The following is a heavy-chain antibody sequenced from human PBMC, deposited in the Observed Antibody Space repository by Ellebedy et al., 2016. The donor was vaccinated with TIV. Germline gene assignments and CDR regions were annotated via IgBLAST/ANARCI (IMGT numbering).Heavy chain of an antibody. J-gene: IGHJ3*02. D-gene: IGHD4-17*01. Sequence: ASVKVSCKASGYTFTSYAIHWVRQAPGQGLEWMGWIDPNTGSPTYARGFTGRFVFSLDISVSTAYLQISSLKADDTAVYYCMTTVTTDTFDIWGQGTMVTVSS. CDR2: IDPNTGSP. CDR3: MTTVTTDTFDI. CDR1: GYTFTSYA. V-gene: IGHV7-4-1*02.